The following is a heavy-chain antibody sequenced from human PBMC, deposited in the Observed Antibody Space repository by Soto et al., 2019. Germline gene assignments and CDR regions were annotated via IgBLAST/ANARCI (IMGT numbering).Heavy chain of an antibody. CDR3: AKILILDGRQFDY. D-gene: IGHD2-15*01. CDR1: GFTFSTYA. Sequence: EVQLLESGGGLVQPGGSLRLSCAASGFTFSTYAMSWVSQAPGKGLEWVSAITSSGSSTYYADSVKGRFTISRDNSKNTLYLQMNTLRAEYTAVYYCAKILILDGRQFDYWGQGILVTVSS. V-gene: IGHV3-23*01. J-gene: IGHJ4*02. CDR2: ITSSGSST.